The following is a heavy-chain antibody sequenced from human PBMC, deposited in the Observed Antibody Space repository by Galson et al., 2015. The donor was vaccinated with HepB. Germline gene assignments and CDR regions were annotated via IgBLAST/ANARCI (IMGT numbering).Heavy chain of an antibody. CDR2: IYHSGST. CDR1: GGSISSSNW. D-gene: IGHD6-6*01. Sequence: ETLSLTCAVSGGSISSSNWWSWVRQPPGKGLEWIGEIYHSGSTYYNPSLKSRVTISVDTSKNQFSLKLSSVTAADTAVYYCARHFVGPLFGGSSSGRYLDYWGQGTLVTVSS. J-gene: IGHJ4*02. V-gene: IGHV4-4*02. CDR3: ARHFVGPLFGGSSSGRYLDY.